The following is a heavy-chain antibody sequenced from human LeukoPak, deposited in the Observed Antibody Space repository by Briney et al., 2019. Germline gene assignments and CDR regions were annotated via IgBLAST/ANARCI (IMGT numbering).Heavy chain of an antibody. D-gene: IGHD3-16*02. J-gene: IGHJ4*02. CDR1: GFTFDDYA. CDR3: AKDSDYVWGSYRSSFDY. V-gene: IGHV3-9*03. Sequence: GRSLRLSCAASGFTFDDYAMHWVRQAPGKGLEWVSGISWNSGSIGYADSVKGRFTISRDNAKNSLYLQMNSLRAEDVALYYCAKDSDYVWGSYRSSFDYWGQGTLVTVSS. CDR2: ISWNSGSI.